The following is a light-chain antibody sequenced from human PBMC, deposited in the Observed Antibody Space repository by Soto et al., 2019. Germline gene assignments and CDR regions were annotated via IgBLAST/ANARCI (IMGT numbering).Light chain of an antibody. Sequence: QSALTQPRSVSGSPGQAVTIACTGTSSDVGGYNYVSWYQHHPGKAPKLMIYDVTNRPSGVRDRFSASKSGNTASLTISGLQAEDEADYYCCSYAGSYTYVFGTGTKVTVL. CDR2: DVT. CDR3: CSYAGSYTYV. V-gene: IGLV2-11*01. J-gene: IGLJ1*01. CDR1: SSDVGGYNY.